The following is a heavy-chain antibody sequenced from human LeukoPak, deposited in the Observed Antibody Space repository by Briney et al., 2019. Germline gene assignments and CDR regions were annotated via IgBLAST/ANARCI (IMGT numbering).Heavy chain of an antibody. CDR2: INHSGST. Sequence: PSETLSLTCAVYGGSFSGYYWSWIRQPPGKGLEWIGEINHSGSTNYNPSLKSRVTISVDTSKNQFSLKLSSVTAADTAVYYCATSSQTTVIDYWAREPWSPSPQ. CDR1: GGSFSGYY. J-gene: IGHJ4*02. D-gene: IGHD4-17*01. V-gene: IGHV4-34*01. CDR3: ATSSQTTVIDY.